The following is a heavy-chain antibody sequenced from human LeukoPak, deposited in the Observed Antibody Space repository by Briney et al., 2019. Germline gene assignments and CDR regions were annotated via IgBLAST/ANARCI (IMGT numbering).Heavy chain of an antibody. D-gene: IGHD3-3*01. V-gene: IGHV4-4*07. CDR3: ARSYDFWSGYYFDY. CDR1: GGSISSYY. J-gene: IGHJ4*02. CDR2: IYTSGST. Sequence: SETLSLTCTVSGGSISSYYWSWIRQPAGKGLEWIGRIYTSGSTNYNPSLKSRATISVDTSKNQFSLKLSSVTAADTAVYYCARSYDFWSGYYFDYWGQGTLVTVSS.